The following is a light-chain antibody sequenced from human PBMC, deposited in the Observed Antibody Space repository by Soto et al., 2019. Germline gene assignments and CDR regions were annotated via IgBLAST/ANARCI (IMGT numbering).Light chain of an antibody. Sequence: QSVLTQPASVCGSPGQSIAISCTGTSSDVGAYRFVSWYQQHPGRAPKPMIYDVSNRPSGVSDRFSGSTSGNTASLTISGLQAEDEADYYCSSFTSSDHYAFGTGTKVTVL. V-gene: IGLV2-14*03. CDR2: DVS. J-gene: IGLJ1*01. CDR3: SSFTSSDHYA. CDR1: SSDVGAYRF.